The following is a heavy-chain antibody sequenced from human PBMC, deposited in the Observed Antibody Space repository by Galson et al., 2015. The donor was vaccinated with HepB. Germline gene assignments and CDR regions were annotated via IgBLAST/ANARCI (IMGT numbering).Heavy chain of an antibody. Sequence: SLRLSCAASGFTFSSYSMNWVRQAPGKGLEWVSSISSSSSYIYYADSVKGRFTISRDNAKNSLYLQMNSLRAEDTAVYYCARGEGNDFWSGYFQAGYYYYYMDVWGKGTTVTVSS. CDR2: ISSSSSYI. D-gene: IGHD3-3*01. V-gene: IGHV3-21*01. CDR1: GFTFSSYS. J-gene: IGHJ6*03. CDR3: ARGEGNDFWSGYFQAGYYYYYMDV.